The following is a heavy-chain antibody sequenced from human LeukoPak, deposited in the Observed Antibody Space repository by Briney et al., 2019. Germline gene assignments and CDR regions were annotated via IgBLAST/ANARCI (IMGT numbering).Heavy chain of an antibody. CDR1: GGTFSSYA. CDR3: ARLTTEYYYDSSGYSPFDY. J-gene: IGHJ4*02. V-gene: IGHV1-69*13. Sequence: SVKVYCKASGGTFSSYAISWVRQALGQGLEWMGGIIPIFGTANYAQKFQGRVTITADESTSTTYMELSSLRSEDTAVYYCARLTTEYYYDSSGYSPFDYWGQGTLVTVSS. CDR2: IIPIFGTA. D-gene: IGHD3-22*01.